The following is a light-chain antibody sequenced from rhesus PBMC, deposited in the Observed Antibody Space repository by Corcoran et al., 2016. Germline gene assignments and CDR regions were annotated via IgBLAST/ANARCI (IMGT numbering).Light chain of an antibody. CDR2: DAS. J-gene: IGKJ2*01. V-gene: IGKV1-28*02. CDR3: LQHNDYPYS. CDR1: QGISSY. Sequence: DIQMTQSPSSLSASVGDTVTITCRASQGISSYLNWFQKKPGKAPKLLFFDASNLESGVPSRFSGGGSGTDFPLPINSLQPEDFATYFCLQHNDYPYSFGQGTNVEIK.